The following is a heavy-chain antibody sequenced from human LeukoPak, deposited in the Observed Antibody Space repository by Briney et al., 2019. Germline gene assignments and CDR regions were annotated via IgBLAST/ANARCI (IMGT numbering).Heavy chain of an antibody. CDR3: ARGVVAYSSSWYDGGNWFDP. CDR1: GFTFSSYS. Sequence: GGSLRLSRAASGFTFSSYSMNWVRQAPGKGLEWVSSISSSSSYIYYADSVKGRFSISRDNAKNSLSLQMNSLRAEDTAVYYCARGVVAYSSSWYDGGNWFDPWGQGTLVTVSS. CDR2: ISSSSSYI. V-gene: IGHV3-21*01. J-gene: IGHJ5*02. D-gene: IGHD6-13*01.